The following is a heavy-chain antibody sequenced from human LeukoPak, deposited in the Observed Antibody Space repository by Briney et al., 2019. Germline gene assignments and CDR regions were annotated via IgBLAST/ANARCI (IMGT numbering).Heavy chain of an antibody. D-gene: IGHD1-26*01. V-gene: IGHV3-30*04. J-gene: IGHJ4*02. Sequence: GRSLRLSCAASGFTFRSYAMHWVRQAPGKGLEWVAIISYDGSNKYYADSVKGRFTISRDNSKNTLYLQMNSLRTEDTAVYYCAKDQRGVGVDDWGQGTLVTVSS. CDR1: GFTFRSYA. CDR3: AKDQRGVGVDD. CDR2: ISYDGSNK.